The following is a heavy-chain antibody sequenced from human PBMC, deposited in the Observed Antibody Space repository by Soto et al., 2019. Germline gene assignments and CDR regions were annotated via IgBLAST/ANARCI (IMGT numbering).Heavy chain of an antibody. D-gene: IGHD3-10*02. CDR3: KIFFFQAEDGIRDVRSVSAFLLNRSSDL. Sequence: AGKGLEWIGSIYYIGSPYYNPALTSRVTISVDTSKNQRSLKLSSVPAADTAVYYCKIFFFQAEDGIRDVRSVSAFLLNRSSDL. J-gene: IGHJ2*01. V-gene: IGHV4-39*01. CDR2: IYYIGSP.